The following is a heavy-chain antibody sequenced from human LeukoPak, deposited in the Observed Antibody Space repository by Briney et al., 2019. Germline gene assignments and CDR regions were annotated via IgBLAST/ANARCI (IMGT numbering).Heavy chain of an antibody. V-gene: IGHV4-31*03. CDR2: IYYSGST. CDR1: GGSISSGSYY. J-gene: IGHJ5*02. CDR3: ARGIGYCSSTSCENWFDP. D-gene: IGHD2-2*01. Sequence: PSETLSLTCTVSGGSISSGSYYWSWIRQHPGKGLEWIGYIYYSGSTYYNPSLKSRVTISVDTSKNQFSLKLSSVTAADTAMYYCARGIGYCSSTSCENWFDPWGQGTLVTVSS.